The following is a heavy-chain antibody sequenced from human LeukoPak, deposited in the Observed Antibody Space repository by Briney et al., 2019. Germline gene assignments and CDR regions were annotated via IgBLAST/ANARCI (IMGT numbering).Heavy chain of an antibody. CDR3: ARDAQIAAAAYYFDY. V-gene: IGHV3-30*04. Sequence: PGGSLRLSCAASGFTFSRYPMQWVRQAPGKGLEWVAAISTDGRHIKYADSVKGRFTISRDNSKNTLSLQMNSLRGDDTAVYYCARDAQIAAAAYYFDYWGQGTLVTVSS. J-gene: IGHJ4*02. D-gene: IGHD6-13*01. CDR2: ISTDGRHI. CDR1: GFTFSRYP.